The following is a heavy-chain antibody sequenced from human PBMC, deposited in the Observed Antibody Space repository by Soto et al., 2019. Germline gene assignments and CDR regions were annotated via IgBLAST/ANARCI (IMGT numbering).Heavy chain of an antibody. D-gene: IGHD1-1*01. V-gene: IGHV1-18*01. Sequence: QVHLVQSGAEVKKPGASVKVSCQGSGYAFTTYGITWVRQAPGQGLEWMGWISAHYGNTNYAQKLQGRVTVTRDTSTSTAYMELRSLRYDDTAVYYCERGRYGDYWGQGALVTVSS. CDR3: ERGRYGDY. J-gene: IGHJ4*02. CDR2: ISAHYGNT. CDR1: GYAFTTYG.